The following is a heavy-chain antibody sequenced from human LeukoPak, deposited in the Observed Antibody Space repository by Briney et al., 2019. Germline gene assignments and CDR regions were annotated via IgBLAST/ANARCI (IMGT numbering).Heavy chain of an antibody. CDR2: KDYSGST. D-gene: IGHD1-26*01. CDR3: ARELMHGGATSWFDP. CDR1: GGSISRYY. Sequence: SETLSLTCTVSGGSISRYYWSWIRQPPGKGLEWIGYKDYSGSTNYNRSLKSRVTISVDTSKNQFSLKLSSVTAADTAVYYCARELMHGGATSWFDPWGQGTLVTVSS. J-gene: IGHJ5*02. V-gene: IGHV4-59*01.